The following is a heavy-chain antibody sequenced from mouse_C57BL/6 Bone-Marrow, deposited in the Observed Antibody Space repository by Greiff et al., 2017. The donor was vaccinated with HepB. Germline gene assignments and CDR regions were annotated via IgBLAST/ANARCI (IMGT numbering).Heavy chain of an antibody. CDR2: IDPANGNT. Sequence: VQLQQSVAELVRPGASVKLSCTASGFNIKNTYMHWVKQRPEQGLELIGRIDPANGNTKYAPKFQGKATITADTSSTTAYLQLSSLTSEDTAIYYCARGSKTGVEKGDGDGGGKGTTVTVSS. J-gene: IGHJ1*03. D-gene: IGHD1-1*01. CDR1: GFNIKNTY. CDR3: ARGSKTGVEKGDGDG. V-gene: IGHV14-3*01.